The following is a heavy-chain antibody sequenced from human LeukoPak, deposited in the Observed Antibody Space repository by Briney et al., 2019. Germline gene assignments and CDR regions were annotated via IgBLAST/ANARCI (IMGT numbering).Heavy chain of an antibody. CDR3: ARDVDSGFGYNWFDP. V-gene: IGHV4-34*01. D-gene: IGHD5-12*01. CDR2: INHSGST. Sequence: SETLSLTCAVYGGSFSGYYWSWLRQPPGKGLEWIGEINHSGSTNYNPSLKSRVTISVDTSKNQFSLKLSSVTAADTAVYYCARDVDSGFGYNWFDPWGQGTLVTVSS. CDR1: GGSFSGYY. J-gene: IGHJ5*02.